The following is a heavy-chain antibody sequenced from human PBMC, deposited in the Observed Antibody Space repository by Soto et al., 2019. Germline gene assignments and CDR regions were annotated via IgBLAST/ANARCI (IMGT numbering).Heavy chain of an antibody. CDR1: GYTFTSYD. J-gene: IGHJ6*03. CDR2: MNPNSGNT. CDR3: ARHPPFYYYYYMDV. Sequence: QVQLVQSGAEVKKPGASVKVSCKASGYTFTSYDINCVRQATGQGLEWMGWMNPNSGNTGYAQKFQGRVTMTRNTSISTAYMELSSLRSEDTAVYYCARHPPFYYYYYMDVWGKGTTVTVSS. V-gene: IGHV1-8*01.